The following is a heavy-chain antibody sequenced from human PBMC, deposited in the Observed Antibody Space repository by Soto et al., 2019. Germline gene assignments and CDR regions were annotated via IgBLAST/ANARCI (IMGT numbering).Heavy chain of an antibody. D-gene: IGHD6-13*01. J-gene: IGHJ6*02. CDR1: GFTFDNYA. Sequence: GGSLRLSCAASGFTFDNYAFHWVRQPPGKGLEWVSSISWNSDSIGYADSVKGRFTISRDNAKNSLYLQMNSLRAEDTALYYCATVGRAALNAMDVWGQGTTVTVSS. CDR2: ISWNSDSI. V-gene: IGHV3-9*01. CDR3: ATVGRAALNAMDV.